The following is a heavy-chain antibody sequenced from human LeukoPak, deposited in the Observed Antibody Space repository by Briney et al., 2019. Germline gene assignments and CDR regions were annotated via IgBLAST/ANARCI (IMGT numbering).Heavy chain of an antibody. Sequence: PGGSLRLSCAASGFTFSSYAMHWVRQAPGKGLEWVAVISYDGSNKYYADSVKGRFTISRDNSKNTLYLQMNSLRAEDTAVYYCARSSGSYYALFDYWGQGTLVTVSS. CDR2: ISYDGSNK. D-gene: IGHD3-10*01. J-gene: IGHJ4*02. V-gene: IGHV3-30*04. CDR3: ARSSGSYYALFDY. CDR1: GFTFSSYA.